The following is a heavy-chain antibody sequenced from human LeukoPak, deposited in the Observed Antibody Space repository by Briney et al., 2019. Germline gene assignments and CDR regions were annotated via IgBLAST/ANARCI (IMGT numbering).Heavy chain of an antibody. V-gene: IGHV4-59*08. CDR1: GGSISGYY. CDR3: ARRLARRGYGDYCDY. Sequence: SETLSLTCTVPGGSISGYYWSWIRQPPGKGLEWIGYIYHSGSTNYNPSLKSRVTISVDTSKNQFSLKLSSVTAADTAVYYCARRLARRGYGDYCDYWGQGTLVTVSS. CDR2: IYHSGST. J-gene: IGHJ4*02. D-gene: IGHD4-17*01.